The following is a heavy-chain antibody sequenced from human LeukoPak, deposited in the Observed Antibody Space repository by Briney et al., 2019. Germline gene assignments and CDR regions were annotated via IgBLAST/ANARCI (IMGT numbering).Heavy chain of an antibody. V-gene: IGHV3-30-3*01. Sequence: GGSLRLSCAASGFTFSSYALHWVRQAPVKGLEWVAVISNDETNKYYADSVKGRFTTSRDNSKNTLYLQMNSLRPEDTAVYYCARDSGRYISGQGPYYYHGMDVWGQGTTVTVSS. J-gene: IGHJ6*02. CDR3: ARDSGRYISGQGPYYYHGMDV. D-gene: IGHD6-19*01. CDR1: GFTFSSYA. CDR2: ISNDETNK.